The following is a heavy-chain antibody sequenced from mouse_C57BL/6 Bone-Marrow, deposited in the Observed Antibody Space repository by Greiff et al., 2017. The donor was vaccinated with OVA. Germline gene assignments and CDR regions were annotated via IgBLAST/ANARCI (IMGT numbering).Heavy chain of an antibody. V-gene: IGHV1-53*01. J-gene: IGHJ1*03. CDR2: INPSNGGI. CDR3: ARDYDDDWYFDV. CDR1: GYTFTSYW. D-gene: IGHD2-4*01. Sequence: QVQLQQPGTELVKPGASVKLSCKASGYTFTSYWMHWVKQRPGQGLEWIGNINPSNGGINYNEKFKSKGTLTVDKASSTAYMQLSSLTSEDSAVYYYARDYDDDWYFDVWGTGTTVTVSS.